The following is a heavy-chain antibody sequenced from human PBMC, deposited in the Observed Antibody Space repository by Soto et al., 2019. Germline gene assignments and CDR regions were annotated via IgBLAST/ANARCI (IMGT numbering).Heavy chain of an antibody. CDR1: GGSISSSNW. J-gene: IGHJ6*02. CDR2: IYHSGST. V-gene: IGHV4-4*02. CDR3: ASLCSSGWDNCYYYYGMDV. D-gene: IGHD6-19*01. Sequence: SETLSLTCAVSGGSISSSNWWSWVRQPPGKGLEWIGEIYHSGSTNYNPSLKSRVTISVDKSKNQFSLKLSSVTAADTAVYYCASLCSSGWDNCYYYYGMDVWGQGTTVTVSS.